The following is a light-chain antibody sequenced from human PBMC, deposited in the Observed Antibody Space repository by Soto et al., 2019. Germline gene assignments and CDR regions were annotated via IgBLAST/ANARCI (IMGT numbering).Light chain of an antibody. J-gene: IGKJ3*01. CDR1: QGIYNY. V-gene: IGKV1-27*01. Sequence: DTQMTQSPSSLSASVGDRVTITCRASQGIYNYLAWYQQKPGKVPKILIYAASSLVSGLPSRFSGSGSGTDFPIISSRLQPEDVATYYCQKCNSAPFTFGPGTKVDIK. CDR2: AAS. CDR3: QKCNSAPFT.